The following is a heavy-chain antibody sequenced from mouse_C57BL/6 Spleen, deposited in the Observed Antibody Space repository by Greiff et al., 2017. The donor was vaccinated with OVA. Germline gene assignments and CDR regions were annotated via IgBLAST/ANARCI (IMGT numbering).Heavy chain of an antibody. CDR2: IYPGSGST. J-gene: IGHJ3*01. CDR3: ARNYYGYGREFAY. CDR1: GYTFTSYW. D-gene: IGHD2-2*01. V-gene: IGHV1-55*01. Sequence: QVQLQQPGAELVKPGASVKMSCKASGYTFTSYWITWVKQRPGQGLEWIGAIYPGSGSTNYNEKFKSKATLTVDTSSSTAYMQLSILTSEDSAVYYCARNYYGYGREFAYWGQGTLVTVSA.